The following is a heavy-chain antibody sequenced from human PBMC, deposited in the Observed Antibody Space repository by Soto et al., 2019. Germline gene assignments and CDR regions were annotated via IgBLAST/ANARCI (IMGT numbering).Heavy chain of an antibody. Sequence: QVQLQQWGAGLLKPSETLSLTCAVYGGSFSGYYWSWIRQPPGKGLEWIGEINHSGSTHYNPSLKSRVTISVDTAKNQFSLKLSSVTAADTAVYYCARGQGCSGGSCYLSWYYGMDVWGQGTTVTVSS. CDR2: INHSGST. V-gene: IGHV4-34*01. D-gene: IGHD2-15*01. J-gene: IGHJ6*02. CDR1: GGSFSGYY. CDR3: ARGQGCSGGSCYLSWYYGMDV.